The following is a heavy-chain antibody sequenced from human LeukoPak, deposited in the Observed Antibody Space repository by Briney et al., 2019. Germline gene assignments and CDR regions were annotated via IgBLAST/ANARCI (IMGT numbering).Heavy chain of an antibody. CDR3: AKDGGGGDYDFWSGYYVGLDY. J-gene: IGHJ4*02. Sequence: PGRSLRLSCAASGFTFSSYAMHWVRQAPGKGLEWVAVISYDGSNKYYADSVKGRFTISRDNSKNTLYLQMNSLRAEDTAVYYCAKDGGGGDYDFWSGYYVGLDYWGQGTLVTVSS. V-gene: IGHV3-30-3*01. CDR1: GFTFSSYA. D-gene: IGHD3-3*01. CDR2: ISYDGSNK.